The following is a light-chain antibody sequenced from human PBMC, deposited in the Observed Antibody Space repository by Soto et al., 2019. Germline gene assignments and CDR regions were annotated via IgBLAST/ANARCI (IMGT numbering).Light chain of an antibody. CDR2: GAS. J-gene: IGKJ1*01. CDR3: QQYDNLPQWT. V-gene: IGKV3-15*01. CDR1: QSVGTY. Sequence: EIVRTQSPATLSVSPGERATLSCKASQSVGTYLAWYQQKPGQAPRLLIYGASTRATGVPARFSGGGSGTEFTLTISSLQSEDFAIYHCQQYDNLPQWTFGQGTKVEIK.